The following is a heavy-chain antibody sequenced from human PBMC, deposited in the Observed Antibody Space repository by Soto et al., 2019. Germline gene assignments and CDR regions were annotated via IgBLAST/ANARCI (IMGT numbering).Heavy chain of an antibody. CDR3: AREKLANGVFDY. D-gene: IGHD4-17*01. J-gene: IGHJ4*02. CDR1: GFTFSNYW. V-gene: IGHV3-7*01. Sequence: EVQLVESGGGLVHPGESLRLSCEASGFTFSNYWMAWVRQTPGGGREWVANIKHDGSETYFLGSVNGRFTISRDNTKNSVFLQMGSLTVEDTAVYYCAREKLANGVFDYWGQGTRVTVSS. CDR2: IKHDGSET.